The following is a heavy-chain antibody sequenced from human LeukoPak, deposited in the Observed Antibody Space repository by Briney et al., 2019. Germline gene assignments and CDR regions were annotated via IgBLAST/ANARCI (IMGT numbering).Heavy chain of an antibody. V-gene: IGHV1-2*04. J-gene: IGHJ4*02. Sequence: ASVKVSCKASGYTFIHYGITWVRQAPGQGLEWMGWINPNSGGTNYAQKFQGWVTMTRDTSISTAYMELSRLRSDDTAVYYCARDYGSGSYHFAVDYWGQGTLVTVSS. D-gene: IGHD3-10*01. CDR3: ARDYGSGSYHFAVDY. CDR1: GYTFIHYG. CDR2: INPNSGGT.